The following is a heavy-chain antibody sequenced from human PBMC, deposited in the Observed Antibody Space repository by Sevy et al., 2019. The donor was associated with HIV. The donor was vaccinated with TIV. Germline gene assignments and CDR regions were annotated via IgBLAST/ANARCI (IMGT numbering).Heavy chain of an antibody. V-gene: IGHV4-30-2*01. D-gene: IGHD3-16*01. Sequence: SQTLSLTCAVSGGSISTDLYSWNWIRQPPGKGLEWIGYIFHSGNTYYNPSLKSRVTISIDRSKNQFSLNLSSVTAADTAVHYCARSSYAYPYHFDYWGQGTLVTVSS. CDR2: IFHSGNT. J-gene: IGHJ4*02. CDR1: GGSISTDLYS. CDR3: ARSSYAYPYHFDY.